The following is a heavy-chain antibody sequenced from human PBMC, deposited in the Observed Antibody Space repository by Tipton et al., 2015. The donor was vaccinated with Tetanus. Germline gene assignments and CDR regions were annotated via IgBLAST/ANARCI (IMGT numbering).Heavy chain of an antibody. CDR2: IYNSGST. D-gene: IGHD3-22*01. Sequence: TLSLTCTVSGDSISSGDYYWSWIRQPPGKGLEWIGYIYNSGSTYYNPSLKSRITISVDTSKSQFSLNLSSVTAADTAVYYCARGGYYFDGGSYYCYFDSWGQGTLVTVSS. CDR1: GDSISSGDYY. CDR3: ARGGYYFDGGSYYCYFDS. V-gene: IGHV4-30-4*01. J-gene: IGHJ4*02.